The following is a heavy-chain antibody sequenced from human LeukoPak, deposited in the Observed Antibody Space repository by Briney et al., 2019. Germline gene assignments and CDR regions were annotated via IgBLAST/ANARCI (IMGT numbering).Heavy chain of an antibody. D-gene: IGHD5-24*01. CDR3: ARQGPTWPFDY. CDR2: TYYRSKWYN. J-gene: IGHJ4*02. CDR1: GDSVSSDSAA. Sequence: SQTLSLTCAISGDSVSSDSAAWNWIRQPPSRGLEWLGRTYYRSKWYNDYAVSVKSRLTINADTSKNQFSLLLHSVTPEDTAVYYCARQGPTWPFDYWGQGTLVTVSS. V-gene: IGHV6-1*01.